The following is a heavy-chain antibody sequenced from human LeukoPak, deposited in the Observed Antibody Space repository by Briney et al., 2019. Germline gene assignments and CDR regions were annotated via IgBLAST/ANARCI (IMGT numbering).Heavy chain of an antibody. CDR2: ISGSGGGT. J-gene: IGHJ4*02. CDR1: GFTFSSYD. V-gene: IGHV3-23*01. CDR3: AKLRSGVVVAATNY. Sequence: PGGSLRLSCAASGFTFSSYDMYWVRQAPGKGLEWVSSISGSGGGTYYADSVKGRCTISRDNSKNTLYLQMNSLRAEDTALYYCAKLRSGVVVAATNYWGQGTLVTVSS. D-gene: IGHD2-15*01.